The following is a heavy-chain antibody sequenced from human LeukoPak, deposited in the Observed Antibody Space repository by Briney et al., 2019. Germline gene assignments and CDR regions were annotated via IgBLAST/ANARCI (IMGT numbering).Heavy chain of an antibody. CDR1: GFTFSSYW. Sequence: GGSLRLSCAASGFTFSSYWMHWVRQAPGKGLVWVSRINTYGTTTAYADSVKGRFTISRDNAKNTVFLQMSSLRAEDSGVYYCAREGYIYGCTVGQDYWGQGTLVTVSS. CDR2: INTYGTTT. D-gene: IGHD5-18*01. V-gene: IGHV3-74*01. J-gene: IGHJ4*02. CDR3: AREGYIYGCTVGQDY.